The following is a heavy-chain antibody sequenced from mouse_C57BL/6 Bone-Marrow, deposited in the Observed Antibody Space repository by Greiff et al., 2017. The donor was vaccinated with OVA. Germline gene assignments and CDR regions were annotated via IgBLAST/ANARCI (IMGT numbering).Heavy chain of an antibody. CDR2: IWRGGST. D-gene: IGHD2-10*01. J-gene: IGHJ4*01. CDR1: GFSLTSYG. V-gene: IGHV2-2*01. Sequence: VQLQQSGPGLVQPSQSLSLTCTVSGFSLTSYGVHWVRQSPGQGLEWLGVIWRGGSTDYNAAFISRLSISKDNSKSQVFFKMNSLQADDTAIYYCDRPFLLGYARDYWGQGTSVTVSS. CDR3: DRPFLLGYARDY.